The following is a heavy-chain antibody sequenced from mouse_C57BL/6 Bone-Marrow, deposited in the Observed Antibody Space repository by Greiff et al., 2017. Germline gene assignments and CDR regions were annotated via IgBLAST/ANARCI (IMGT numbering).Heavy chain of an antibody. J-gene: IGHJ2*01. CDR1: GFTFTDYY. CDR3: ARYLWDY. CDR2: IRNKANGYTT. V-gene: IGHV7-3*01. D-gene: IGHD1-1*02. Sequence: EVKLMESGGGLVQPGGSLSLSCAASGFTFTDYYMSWVRQPPGKALEWLGFIRNKANGYTTEYSASVKGRFTISRDNSQSILYLQMSSLRAEDSATYYCARYLWDYWGQGTTLTVSS.